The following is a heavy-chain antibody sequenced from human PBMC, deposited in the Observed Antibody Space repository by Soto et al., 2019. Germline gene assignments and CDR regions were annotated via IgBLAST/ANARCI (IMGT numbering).Heavy chain of an antibody. J-gene: IGHJ6*02. Sequence: QVQMVESGGGVVQPGRSLRLTCSASGFLFSDFGMHWVRQAPGKGLEWVAVISYDGSSQYYAESVKGRFTISRDDSDHSLHLQMTSPRPDDTAVYHCARAGYCTRGNCYNYYSYGMDVWGQGTTVTVSS. CDR2: ISYDGSSQ. D-gene: IGHD2-2*02. CDR3: ARAGYCTRGNCYNYYSYGMDV. CDR1: GFLFSDFG. V-gene: IGHV3-30*03.